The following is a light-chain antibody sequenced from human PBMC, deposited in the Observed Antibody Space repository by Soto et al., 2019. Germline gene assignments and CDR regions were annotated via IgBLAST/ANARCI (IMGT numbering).Light chain of an antibody. J-gene: IGLJ2*01. Sequence: QSVLTQPASVSGSPGQSITISCTGTGSDVGGYNYVSWYQQHPGKAPKLIIYEVTNRPSGVSYRFSGSKAGNTASLTISGLQAEDEADYYCSSYTVRSTLIFGGGTKVTVL. CDR3: SSYTVRSTLI. V-gene: IGLV2-14*01. CDR2: EVT. CDR1: GSDVGGYNY.